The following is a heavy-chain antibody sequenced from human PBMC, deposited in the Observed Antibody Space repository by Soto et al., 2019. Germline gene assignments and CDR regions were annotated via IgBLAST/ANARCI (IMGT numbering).Heavy chain of an antibody. J-gene: IGHJ6*02. Sequence: QVQLVESGGGVVQPGRSLRLSCAASGFTFSSYGMHWVRQAPGKGLEWVAVISYDGSNKYYADSVKGRFTISRDNSRNTLYLQMNSLRAEDTAVYYCAKDRHIVVDHHYYYGMDVWGQGTTVTVSS. CDR3: AKDRHIVVDHHYYYGMDV. D-gene: IGHD2-21*01. CDR2: ISYDGSNK. CDR1: GFTFSSYG. V-gene: IGHV3-30*18.